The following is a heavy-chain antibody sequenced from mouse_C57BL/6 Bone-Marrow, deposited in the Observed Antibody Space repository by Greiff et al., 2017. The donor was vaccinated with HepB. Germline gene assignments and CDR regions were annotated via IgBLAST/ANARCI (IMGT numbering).Heavy chain of an antibody. CDR2: IDPENGDT. V-gene: IGHV14-4*01. CDR3: NEYYGSLYFDV. J-gene: IGHJ1*03. Sequence: VQLKESGAELVRPGASVKLSCTASGFTIKDDSMHWVKQRPEQGLEWIGWIDPENGDTEYAPKFQGKATITADTSSNTASLQLSSLTSEDTAVYYCNEYYGSLYFDVWGTGTTVTVSS. CDR1: GFTIKDDS. D-gene: IGHD1-1*01.